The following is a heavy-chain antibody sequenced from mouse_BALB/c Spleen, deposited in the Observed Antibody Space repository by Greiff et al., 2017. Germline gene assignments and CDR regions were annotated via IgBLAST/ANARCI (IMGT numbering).Heavy chain of an antibody. CDR3: APDYDWYFDV. CDR1: GFNIKDTY. D-gene: IGHD2-4*01. J-gene: IGHJ1*01. Sequence: EVQLVESGAELVKPGASVKLSCTASGFNIKDTYMHWVKQRPEQGLEWIGRIDPANGNTKYDPKFQGKATITADTSSNTAYLQLSSLTSEDTAVYYCAPDYDWYFDVWGAGTTVTVSS. V-gene: IGHV14-3*02. CDR2: IDPANGNT.